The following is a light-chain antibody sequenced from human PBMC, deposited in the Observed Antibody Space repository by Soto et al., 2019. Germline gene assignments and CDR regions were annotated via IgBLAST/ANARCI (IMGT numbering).Light chain of an antibody. J-gene: IGKJ2*01. CDR1: QSISRW. V-gene: IGKV1-5*03. Sequence: DIQMTQSPSALSASVGDRVTITCRASQSISRWLAWYQQKPGKAPTLLIYKXXXXEXGVPSRFSGXXXGXXXXXXXXXXQXDDVATYYCQQYSGHYTFGQGTKLEI. CDR3: QQYSGHYT. CDR2: KXX.